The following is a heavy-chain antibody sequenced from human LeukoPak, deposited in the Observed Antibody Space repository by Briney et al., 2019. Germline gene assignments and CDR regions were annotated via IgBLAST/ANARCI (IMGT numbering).Heavy chain of an antibody. J-gene: IGHJ6*02. D-gene: IGHD3-10*01. CDR3: AKDQYYGSGSYYTKSYYGMDV. CDR2: ISYDGSNK. V-gene: IGHV3-30-3*01. CDR1: GFTFSSYA. Sequence: GGSLRPSCAASGFTFSSYAMHWVRKAPGKGLEWGAVISYDGSNKYYADSVKGRFTISRDNSKNTLYLQMNSLRAEDTAVYYCAKDQYYGSGSYYTKSYYGMDVWGQGTTVTVSS.